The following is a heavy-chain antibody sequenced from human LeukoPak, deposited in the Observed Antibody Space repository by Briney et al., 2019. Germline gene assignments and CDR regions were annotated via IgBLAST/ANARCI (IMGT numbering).Heavy chain of an antibody. Sequence: GGSLRLSCAASGFTFSNAWMSWVRQAPGKGLEWVGRIKSKTDGGTTDYAAPVKGRFTISRDNSKNTLYLQMNSLRAEDTAVYYCARDHIVVVTANYYYYGMDVWGQGTTVTVSS. CDR3: ARDHIVVVTANYYYYGMDV. V-gene: IGHV3-15*01. CDR2: IKSKTDGGTT. CDR1: GFTFSNAW. D-gene: IGHD2-21*02. J-gene: IGHJ6*02.